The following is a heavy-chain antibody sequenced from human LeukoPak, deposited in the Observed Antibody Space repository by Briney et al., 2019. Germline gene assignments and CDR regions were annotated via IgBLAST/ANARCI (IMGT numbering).Heavy chain of an antibody. Sequence: GRSLRLSCAASGFTFSSYGMHWVRQAPGKGLEWVSGISWNSGSIGYADSVKGRFTISRDNAKNSLYLQMNSLRAEDTALYYCARGGYPFDYWGQGTLVTVSS. D-gene: IGHD3-10*01. CDR3: ARGGYPFDY. CDR2: ISWNSGSI. J-gene: IGHJ4*02. CDR1: GFTFSSYG. V-gene: IGHV3-9*01.